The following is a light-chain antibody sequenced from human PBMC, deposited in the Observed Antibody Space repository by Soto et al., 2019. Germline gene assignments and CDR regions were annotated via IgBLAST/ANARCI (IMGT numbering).Light chain of an antibody. CDR2: QVS. CDR3: SSYTTSSTLYV. J-gene: IGLJ1*01. V-gene: IGLV2-14*01. CDR1: SSDVSNYNY. Sequence: QSVLTQPASVSGSPGQSITISCTGTSSDVSNYNYVSWYQQHPGKAPQLMIFQVSNRASGVSNRFSGSKSGDTASLTISGLQAEDEADYYCSSYTTSSTLYVFGTGTKLTVL.